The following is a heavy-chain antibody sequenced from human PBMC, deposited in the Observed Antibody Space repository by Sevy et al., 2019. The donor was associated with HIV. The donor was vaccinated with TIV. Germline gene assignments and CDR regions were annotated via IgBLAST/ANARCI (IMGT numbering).Heavy chain of an antibody. V-gene: IGHV3-23*01. CDR2: FSFGCGRI. CDR1: GFPFSDAW. J-gene: IGHJ4*02. Sequence: GGSLRLSCAASGFPFSDAWMNWVRQAPGKGLEWVSTFSFGCGRINYADSVKGRFTISRDDSKNTLFLQMNSLRAEDTATYFCAREGCTQPHDYWGQGTLVTVSS. D-gene: IGHD2-8*01. CDR3: AREGCTQPHDY.